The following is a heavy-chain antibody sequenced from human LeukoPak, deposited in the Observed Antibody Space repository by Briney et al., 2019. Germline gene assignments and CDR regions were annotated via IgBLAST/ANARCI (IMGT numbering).Heavy chain of an antibody. Sequence: ASVKVSCKASGYTFTGYYMHWVRQAPGQGLEWMGWINPNSGGTNYVQKFQGRVTMTRDTSISTAYMELSRLRSDDTAVYYCARDRGSEDIVVVPAALYYFDYWGQGTPVTVSS. J-gene: IGHJ4*02. D-gene: IGHD2-2*01. CDR2: INPNSGGT. V-gene: IGHV1-2*02. CDR3: ARDRGSEDIVVVPAALYYFDY. CDR1: GYTFTGYY.